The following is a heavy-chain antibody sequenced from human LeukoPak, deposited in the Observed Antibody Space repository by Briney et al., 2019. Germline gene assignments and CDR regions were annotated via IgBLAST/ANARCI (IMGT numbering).Heavy chain of an antibody. J-gene: IGHJ3*02. CDR3: ARVYDSSGYHDDAFDI. CDR2: ISPNSGGT. CDR1: GYTFTGYY. V-gene: IGHV1-2*02. D-gene: IGHD3-22*01. Sequence: GASVKVSCKASGYTFTGYYMHWVRQAPGQGLEWMGWISPNSGGTNYAQKFQGRVTMTRDTSISTAYMELSRLRSDDTAVYYCARVYDSSGYHDDAFDIWGQGTMVTVSS.